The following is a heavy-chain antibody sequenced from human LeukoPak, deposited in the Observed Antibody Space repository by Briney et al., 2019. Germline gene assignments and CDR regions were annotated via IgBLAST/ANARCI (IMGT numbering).Heavy chain of an antibody. CDR3: ARSYSSGGEPPYFDY. J-gene: IGHJ4*02. CDR2: IYTSGST. V-gene: IGHV4-4*07. Sequence: PSETLSLTCTVSGGSISSAYWSWIRQPAGKGLEWIGRIYTSGSTNYNPSLKSRVTMSVDTSKNQFSLKLSSVTAADTAVYYCARSYSSGGEPPYFDYWGQGTLVTVSS. D-gene: IGHD6-19*01. CDR1: GGSISSAY.